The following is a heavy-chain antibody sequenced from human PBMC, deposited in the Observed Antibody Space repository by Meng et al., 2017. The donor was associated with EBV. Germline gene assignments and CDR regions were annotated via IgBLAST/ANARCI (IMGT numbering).Heavy chain of an antibody. D-gene: IGHD3-16*01. CDR3: AKATYTTGFNWFDP. V-gene: IGHV3-23*01. CDR1: GFIFSSYT. Sequence: GRVLESGESMRLSCAASGFIFSSYTMSWVRQAPGKGLEWVSSISGSGGSTYYADSVKGRFTISRDNSKNTLYLQMNSLRAEDTAIYYCAKATYTTGFNWFDPWGQGTLVTVSS. CDR2: ISGSGGST. J-gene: IGHJ5*02.